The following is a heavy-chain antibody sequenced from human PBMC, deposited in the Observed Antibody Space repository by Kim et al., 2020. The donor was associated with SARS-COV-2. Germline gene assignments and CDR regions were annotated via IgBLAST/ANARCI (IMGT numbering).Heavy chain of an antibody. Sequence: ASVKVSCKASGYTFTGYYMHWVRQAPGQGLEWMGWINPNSGGTNYAQKFQGRVTMTRDTSISTAYMELSRLRSDDTAVYYCARVASKLSIYYFDYWGQGTLVTVSS. CDR3: ARVASKLSIYYFDY. CDR2: INPNSGGT. J-gene: IGHJ4*02. CDR1: GYTFTGYY. V-gene: IGHV1-2*02. D-gene: IGHD5-18*01.